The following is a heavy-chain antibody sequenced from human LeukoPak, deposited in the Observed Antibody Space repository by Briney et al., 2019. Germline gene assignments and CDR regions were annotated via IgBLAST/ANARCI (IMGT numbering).Heavy chain of an antibody. V-gene: IGHV3-21*01. CDR3: ARDTHYYGSGSPAFDL. CDR2: ISSSSSYI. J-gene: IGHJ3*01. D-gene: IGHD3-10*01. CDR1: GFTFSSYI. Sequence: PGGSLRLSCAASGFTFSSYIMNWVRQAPGKGLEWVSSISSSSSYIYYADSVKGRFTISRDNAKNSLYLQLNSLRAEDTALYYCARDTHYYGSGSPAFDLWGRGTMVTVSS.